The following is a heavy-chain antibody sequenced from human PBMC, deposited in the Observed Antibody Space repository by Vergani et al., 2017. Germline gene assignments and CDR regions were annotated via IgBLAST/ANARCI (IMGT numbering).Heavy chain of an antibody. CDR1: GGSFSGYY. J-gene: IGHJ6*03. V-gene: IGHV4-34*01. D-gene: IGHD3-16*01. CDR3: ARAPGPRWGDKDV. Sequence: QVQLQQWGAGLLKPSETLSLTCAVYGGSFSGYYWSWIRQPPGKGLEWIGEINHSGSTNYNPSLKSRVTITVDTSKNQFSLKLSSVTAADPAVDYCARAPGPRWGDKDVWGKGTTVTVSS. CDR2: INHSGST.